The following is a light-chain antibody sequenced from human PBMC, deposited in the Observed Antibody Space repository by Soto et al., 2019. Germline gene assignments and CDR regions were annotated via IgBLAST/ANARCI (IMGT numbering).Light chain of an antibody. CDR2: LAS. J-gene: IGKJ4*01. Sequence: DIQLTQSPIFLPASVGDRVTITCRASQGISSHLAWYQQKPGKAPKLLISLASTLQSGVPLRFSGSGSGTEFTLTISTLQPEDFATYYCQYLNSYPLTFGGGTKVESK. CDR1: QGISSH. V-gene: IGKV1-9*01. CDR3: QYLNSYPLT.